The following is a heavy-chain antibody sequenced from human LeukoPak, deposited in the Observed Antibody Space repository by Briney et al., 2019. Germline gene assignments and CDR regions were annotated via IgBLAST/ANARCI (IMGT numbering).Heavy chain of an antibody. J-gene: IGHJ4*02. CDR1: GGSISSYY. V-gene: IGHV4-59*01. D-gene: IGHD3-3*01. Sequence: SETLSLTCTVSGGSISSYYWSWLRQPPGKGLEWIGYIYYSGSTNYNPSLKSRVTISVDTSKNQFSLKLSSVTAADTAVYYCARTYYDFWSTRGGRGYFDYWGQGTLVTVSS. CDR3: ARTYYDFWSTRGGRGYFDY. CDR2: IYYSGST.